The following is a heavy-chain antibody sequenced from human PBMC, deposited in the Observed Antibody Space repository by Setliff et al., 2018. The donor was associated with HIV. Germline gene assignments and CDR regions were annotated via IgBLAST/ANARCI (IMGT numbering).Heavy chain of an antibody. J-gene: IGHJ4*02. CDR1: GYTFTNYG. D-gene: IGHD6-6*01. CDR2: ISADNGNR. V-gene: IGHV1-18*01. CDR3: AREVAARPYFDF. Sequence: ASVKVSCKASGYTFTNYGISWVRQAPGQGLEWMGWISADNGNRKNAQKFQGRVTMTTDTSTSTAYMELRSLRSDDTAVYYCAREVAARPYFDFWGQGTLVTVSS.